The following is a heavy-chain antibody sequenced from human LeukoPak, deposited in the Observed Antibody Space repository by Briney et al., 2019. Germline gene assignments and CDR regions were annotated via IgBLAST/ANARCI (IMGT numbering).Heavy chain of an antibody. CDR3: ARELYAGLFDY. CDR1: GDSMSSYY. D-gene: IGHD2-8*01. CDR2: IYTSGST. Sequence: SETLSLTCTVSGDSMSSYYWRWIRQPAGKGLEWIGRIYTSGSTNYIPSLKSRVTISVDTSNNQFSLKLSSVTAADTAVYYCARELYAGLFDYWGQGTLVTVSS. V-gene: IGHV4-4*07. J-gene: IGHJ4*02.